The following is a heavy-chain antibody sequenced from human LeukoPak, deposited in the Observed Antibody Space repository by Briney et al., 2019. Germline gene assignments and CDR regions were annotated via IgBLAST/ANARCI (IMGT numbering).Heavy chain of an antibody. J-gene: IGHJ4*02. CDR1: GFTFSSYN. CDR2: IYYSGST. D-gene: IGHD6-19*01. Sequence: KPGGSLRLSCAASGFTFSSYNMKWVRQAPGKGLEWIGSIYYSGSTYYNPSLKSRVTISVDTSKNQFSLKLSSVTAADTAVYYCARLGIAVGYFDYWGQGTLVTVSS. V-gene: IGHV4-39*01. CDR3: ARLGIAVGYFDY.